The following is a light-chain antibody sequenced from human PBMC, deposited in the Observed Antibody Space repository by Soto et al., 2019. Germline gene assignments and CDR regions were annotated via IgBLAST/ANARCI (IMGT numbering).Light chain of an antibody. Sequence: DIQMTQSPSSLSASIGDRVSITCRASQSIGNFLNWYQQKPGKVPKLLIYAASNLNSGVPSRFSGSGSGTEFTLTISSLQLEDFAAYNCQQSYTSPAFTFGPGTRVNAK. J-gene: IGKJ3*01. V-gene: IGKV1-39*01. CDR1: QSIGNF. CDR2: AAS. CDR3: QQSYTSPAFT.